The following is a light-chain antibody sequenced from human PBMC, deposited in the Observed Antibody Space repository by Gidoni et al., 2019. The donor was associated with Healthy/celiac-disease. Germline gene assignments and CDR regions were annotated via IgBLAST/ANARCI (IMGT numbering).Light chain of an antibody. CDR1: QSVSSN. J-gene: IGKJ4*01. CDR2: GAS. Sequence: EIVRTQSPATLSVSPGERATLSCSSSQSVSSNLAWYQQKPGQAPRLLIYGASTRATGIPARFSGSGSGTEFTLTISSLQSEDFAVYYCQQYNNWPLTFGGGTKVEIK. V-gene: IGKV3-15*01. CDR3: QQYNNWPLT.